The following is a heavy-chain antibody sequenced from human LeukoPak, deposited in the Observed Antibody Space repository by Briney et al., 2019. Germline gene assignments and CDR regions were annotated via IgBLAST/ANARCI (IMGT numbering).Heavy chain of an antibody. CDR2: ISYDGSNK. CDR3: AKSVVVITFRFDD. V-gene: IGHV3-30-3*01. CDR1: GFTFSSYA. Sequence: SGGSLRLSCAASGFTFSSYAMHWVRQAPGKGLEWVAVISYDGSNKYYADSVKGRFTISRDNSKNTLYLQMNSLRAEDTAVYYCAKSVVVITFRFDDWGQGALVTVSS. J-gene: IGHJ4*02. D-gene: IGHD2-15*01.